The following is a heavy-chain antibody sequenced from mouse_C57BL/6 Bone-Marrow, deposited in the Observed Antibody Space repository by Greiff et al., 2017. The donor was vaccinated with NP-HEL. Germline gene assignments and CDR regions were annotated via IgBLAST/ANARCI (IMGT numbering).Heavy chain of an antibody. Sequence: VQLQQSGPELVKPGASVKISCKASGYSFTGYYMPWVKQSHGNILDWIGYIYPYNGVSSYTQKFKGKATLTVDKSNSTAYMELRILTSEDSAVYYCAREDLTGTGYYFDYWGQGTTLTVSS. CDR1: GYSFTGYY. CDR3: AREDLTGTGYYFDY. J-gene: IGHJ2*01. D-gene: IGHD4-1*01. CDR2: IYPYNGVS. V-gene: IGHV1-31*01.